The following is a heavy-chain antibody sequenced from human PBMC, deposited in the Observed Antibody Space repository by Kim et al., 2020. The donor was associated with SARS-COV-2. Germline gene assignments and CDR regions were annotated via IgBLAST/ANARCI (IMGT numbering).Heavy chain of an antibody. Sequence: SETLSLTCAVSGGSVSSTHWWSWVRQPPGKGLEWIGDIHHSGNNNYNPSLKSRVTISVDKSKNQFSLRLSSVTAADTAIYFCAHRHYFDSWGQGTPVTVSS. CDR1: GGSVSSTHW. J-gene: IGHJ4*02. CDR3: AHRHYFDS. CDR2: IHHSGNN. V-gene: IGHV4-4*02.